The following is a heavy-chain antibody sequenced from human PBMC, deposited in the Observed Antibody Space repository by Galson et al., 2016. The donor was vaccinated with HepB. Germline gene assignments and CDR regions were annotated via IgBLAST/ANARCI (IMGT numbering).Heavy chain of an antibody. CDR3: ARYSSSWYTSDRTDYFDY. J-gene: IGHJ4*02. CDR1: GGSISSYY. Sequence: SETLSLTCTVSGGSISSYYWSWIRQPAGKGLEWIGRIYTSGSTNYNPSLKSRVTMSVDTSKNQFSLKLSSVTAADTAVYYCARYSSSWYTSDRTDYFDYWGQGTLVTVSS. V-gene: IGHV4-4*07. D-gene: IGHD6-13*01. CDR2: IYTSGST.